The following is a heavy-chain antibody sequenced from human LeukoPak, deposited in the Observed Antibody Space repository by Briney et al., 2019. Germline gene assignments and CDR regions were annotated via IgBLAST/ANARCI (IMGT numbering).Heavy chain of an antibody. CDR3: AQGHYGNTPQ. CDR1: GSSVSDNY. V-gene: IGHV3-66*01. D-gene: IGHD1/OR15-1a*01. Sequence: PGGSLRLSCAASGSSVSDNYMNWVRQAPGKGLEWVSVIYDDGTTYYADSVRGRFTISRDNSKNTLYVQMNSLRAEDTAVYYCAQGHYGNTPQWGQGSLVTVSS. CDR2: IYDDGTT. J-gene: IGHJ4*02.